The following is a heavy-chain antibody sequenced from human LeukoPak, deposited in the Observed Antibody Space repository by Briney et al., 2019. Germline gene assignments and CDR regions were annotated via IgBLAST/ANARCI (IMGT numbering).Heavy chain of an antibody. CDR3: AREDDGILTGSFDY. CDR2: IIPIFGTA. CDR1: GGTFSSYA. V-gene: IGHV1-69*06. D-gene: IGHD3-9*01. J-gene: IGHJ4*02. Sequence: SVKVSCKASGGTFSSYAISWVRQAPGQGLEWMGGIIPIFGTANYAQKFQGRVTITADKSTSTAYMELSSLRSEDTAVYYCAREDDGILTGSFDYWGQGTLVTVSS.